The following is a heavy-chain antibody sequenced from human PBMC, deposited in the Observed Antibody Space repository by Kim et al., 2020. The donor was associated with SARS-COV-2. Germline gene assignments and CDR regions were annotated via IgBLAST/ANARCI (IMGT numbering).Heavy chain of an antibody. CDR3: ARDPTATSYFDY. J-gene: IGHJ4*02. V-gene: IGHV1-46*01. Sequence: SYAQKFKGRVTMTRETSTSTVYMELSSLRSEDTAVYYCARDPTATSYFDYWGQGTLVTVSS.